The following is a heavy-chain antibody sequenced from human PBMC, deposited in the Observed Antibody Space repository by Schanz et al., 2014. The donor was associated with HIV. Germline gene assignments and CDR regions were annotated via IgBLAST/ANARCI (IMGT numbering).Heavy chain of an antibody. CDR1: GFTFTNHA. CDR3: VRGLLFQGFFDS. V-gene: IGHV3-23*01. CDR2: VIGSGVRT. J-gene: IGHJ4*02. Sequence: EVQLLESGGGLAQPGGSLTLSCAASGFTFTNHALSWVRQAPGRGLEWVSTVIGSGVRTIYADSVKGRFTISRDNSKNTLYLQMNSLRAEDTAVYYCVRGLLFQGFFDSWGQGALVTVSS. D-gene: IGHD3-10*01.